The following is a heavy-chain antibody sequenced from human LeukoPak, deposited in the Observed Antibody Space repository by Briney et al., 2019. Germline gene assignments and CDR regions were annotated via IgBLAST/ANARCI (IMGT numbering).Heavy chain of an antibody. Sequence: ASVKVSCKASGYTFSSYGNTWVRQVSGQGLEWMGWISAYNGNTNYAQKLQGRVTMTTDTSTSTAYMELRSLRSDDTAVYYCAIGDYVSWFDPWGQGTLVTVSS. J-gene: IGHJ5*02. CDR1: GYTFSSYG. V-gene: IGHV1-18*01. CDR2: ISAYNGNT. D-gene: IGHD4-17*01. CDR3: AIGDYVSWFDP.